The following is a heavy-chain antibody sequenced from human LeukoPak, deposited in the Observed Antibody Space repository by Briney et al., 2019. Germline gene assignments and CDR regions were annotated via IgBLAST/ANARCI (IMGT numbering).Heavy chain of an antibody. CDR2: INPSGGST. Sequence: GASVKVSCKASGYTFTGYYMHWVRQAPGQGLEWMGIINPSGGSTSYAQKFQGRVTMTRDTSTSTVYMELSSLRSEDTAVYYCAREGVLAGDDSSFDYWGQGTLVTVSS. CDR1: GYTFTGYY. CDR3: AREGVLAGDDSSFDY. J-gene: IGHJ4*02. V-gene: IGHV1-46*01. D-gene: IGHD3-9*01.